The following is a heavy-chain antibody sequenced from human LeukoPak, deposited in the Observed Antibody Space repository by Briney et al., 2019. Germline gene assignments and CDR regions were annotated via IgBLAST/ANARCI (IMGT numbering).Heavy chain of an antibody. Sequence: SGPTLVKPTQTLTLTWTVSGCSLSTSGVGVGWIRQPPGEALEWLALIYWDDDKRYSASLKTRLTITKDTSKHQVVLTMTNMDPADTATYYCAHRQRADNYGRFDYWGQGALVTVSS. J-gene: IGHJ4*02. D-gene: IGHD5-18*01. CDR1: GCSLSTSGVG. V-gene: IGHV2-5*02. CDR2: IYWDDDK. CDR3: AHRQRADNYGRFDY.